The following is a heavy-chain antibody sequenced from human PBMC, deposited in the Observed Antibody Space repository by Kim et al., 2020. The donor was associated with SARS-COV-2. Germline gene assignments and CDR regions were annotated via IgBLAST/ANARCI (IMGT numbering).Heavy chain of an antibody. J-gene: IGHJ3*02. Sequence: NTNYAQKLQGRVTMTTDTSTSTAYMELRSLRSDDTAVYYCARSYWDAFDIWGQGTMVTVSS. CDR2: NT. CDR3: ARSYWDAFDI. D-gene: IGHD2-8*02. V-gene: IGHV1-18*01.